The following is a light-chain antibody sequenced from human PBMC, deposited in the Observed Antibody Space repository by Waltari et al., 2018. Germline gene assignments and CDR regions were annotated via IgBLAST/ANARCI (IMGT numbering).Light chain of an antibody. CDR1: QTVNNNY. CDR2: IAS. CDR3: HQYGASPRT. Sequence: ENVLTQSPATLSLSPGERATLSCRASQTVNNNYLAWYQQKSGQAPRLLIYIASSRAAGFPDRFTGSGSGTDFTFTISRLEPEDFAVYYCHQYGASPRTFGRGTKVEIK. V-gene: IGKV3-20*01. J-gene: IGKJ1*01.